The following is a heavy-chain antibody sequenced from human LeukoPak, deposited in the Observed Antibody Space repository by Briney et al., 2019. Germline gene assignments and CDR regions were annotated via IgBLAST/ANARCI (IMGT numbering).Heavy chain of an antibody. J-gene: IGHJ4*02. D-gene: IGHD5-18*01. Sequence: GGSLRLSCADSGFTFSISSMNWVRQAPGKGLEWVSYISSRSSTIHYADSVKGRFTISRDNSKNTLYLQMNSLRAEDTAVYYCAKLGIGIQLWFRLVPYYFDYWGQGTLVTVSS. CDR3: AKLGIGIQLWFRLVPYYFDY. CDR2: ISSRSSTI. CDR1: GFTFSISS. V-gene: IGHV3-48*01.